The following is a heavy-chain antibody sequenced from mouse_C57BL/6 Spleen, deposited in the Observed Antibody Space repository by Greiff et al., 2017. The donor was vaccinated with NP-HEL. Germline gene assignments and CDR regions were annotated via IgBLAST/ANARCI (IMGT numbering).Heavy chain of an antibody. Sequence: EVQGVESGGGLVQPGGSLSLSCAAPGFTFTDYYMSWVRQPPGKALEWLGFIRNKANGYTTEYSASVKGRFTISRDNSQSILYLQMNALRAEDSATYYCERYSWYAMDYWGQGTSVTVSS. CDR1: GFTFTDYY. J-gene: IGHJ4*01. CDR3: ERYSWYAMDY. CDR2: IRNKANGYTT. V-gene: IGHV7-3*01.